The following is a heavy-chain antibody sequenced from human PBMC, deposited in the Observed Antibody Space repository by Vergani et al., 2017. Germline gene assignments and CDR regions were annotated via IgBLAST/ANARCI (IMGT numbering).Heavy chain of an antibody. CDR2: ISSSGSTI. CDR3: ARGGSVVTTSYWYFDL. V-gene: IGHV3-48*03. J-gene: IGHJ2*01. Sequence: VQLVESGGGVVQPGRSLRLSCAASGFTFSSYEMNWVRQAPGKGLEWVSYISSSGSTIYYADSVKGRFTISRDNAKNALYLQMNSLRAEDTAVYYCARGGSVVTTSYWYFDLWGRGTLVTVSS. CDR1: GFTFSSYE. D-gene: IGHD4-23*01.